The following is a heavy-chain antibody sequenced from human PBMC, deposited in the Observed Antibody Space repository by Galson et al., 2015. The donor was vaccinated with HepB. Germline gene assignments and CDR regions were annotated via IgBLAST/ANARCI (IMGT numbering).Heavy chain of an antibody. J-gene: IGHJ4*02. CDR2: IYHSGNS. CDR1: GGSISSNSYS. V-gene: IGHV4-30-2*01. D-gene: IGHD1-26*01. Sequence: TLSLTCVVSGGSISSNSYSWTWIRQPPGKALEWIGYIYHSGNSYHNPSLESRVIMSADRSKNQFSLNLSSVTAADTAVYYCARVEGATMLDYWGQGIQVTVSS. CDR3: ARVEGATMLDY.